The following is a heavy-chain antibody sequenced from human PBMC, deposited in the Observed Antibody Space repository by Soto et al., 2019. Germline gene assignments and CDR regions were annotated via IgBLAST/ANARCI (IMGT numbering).Heavy chain of an antibody. CDR1: GFTFSSYS. V-gene: IGHV3-21*01. CDR2: INSSSSYI. J-gene: IGHJ6*02. CDR3: AKETVEATYSFYGMDV. Sequence: PGGSLRLSCAASGFTFSSYSMNWVRQAPGKGLEWVSSINSSSSYIYYADSVKGRFTISRDNSKKMLYLQMNSLRHEDMAVYYCAKETVEATYSFYGMDVWGPGTTVTVSS. D-gene: IGHD7-27*01.